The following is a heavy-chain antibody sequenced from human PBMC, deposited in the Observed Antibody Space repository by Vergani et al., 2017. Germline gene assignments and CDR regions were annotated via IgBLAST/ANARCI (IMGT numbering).Heavy chain of an antibody. D-gene: IGHD6-19*01. J-gene: IGHJ3*02. CDR1: GGSFSGYY. CDR3: ARSRLRYSSGWYGTRDAFDI. Sequence: QLQLQESGPGLLKPSETLSLTCAVYGGSFSGYYWSWIRQPPGKGLEWFGEINHSGSTNYNPSLKRRVTISLDTSKNQFSMKLCLVTAADTAVYYCARSRLRYSSGWYGTRDAFDIWGQGTMVTVSS. V-gene: IGHV4-34*01. CDR2: INHSGST.